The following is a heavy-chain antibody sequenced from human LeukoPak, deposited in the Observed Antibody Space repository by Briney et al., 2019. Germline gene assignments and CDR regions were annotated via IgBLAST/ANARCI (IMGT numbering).Heavy chain of an antibody. CDR1: GGSISSSSYY. J-gene: IGHJ6*03. D-gene: IGHD3-3*01. CDR2: IYYSGST. Sequence: SETLSLTCTVSGGSISSSSYYWGRIRQPPGKGLEWIGSIYYSGSTYYNPSLKSRVTISVDTSKNQFSLKLSSVTAADTAVYYCARAIYDFWSGYSASSYYYYMDVWGKGTTVTVSS. CDR3: ARAIYDFWSGYSASSYYYYMDV. V-gene: IGHV4-39*07.